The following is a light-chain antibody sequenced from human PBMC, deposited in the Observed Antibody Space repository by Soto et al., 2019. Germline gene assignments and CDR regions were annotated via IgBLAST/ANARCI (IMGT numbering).Light chain of an antibody. CDR3: SSYTSRSTVV. V-gene: IGLV2-14*01. J-gene: IGLJ2*01. CDR1: SSDVGAYNY. Sequence: ALTQPASVSGSPGQAITISCTGTSSDVGAYNYVSWYQQHPGKAPKLMIYEVSNRPSGVSNRFSGSKSGNTASLTISGLQTEDEAEYYCSSYTSRSTVVFGGGTKLTVL. CDR2: EVS.